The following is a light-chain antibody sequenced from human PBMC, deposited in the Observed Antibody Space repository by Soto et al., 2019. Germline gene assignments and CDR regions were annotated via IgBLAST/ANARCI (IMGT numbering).Light chain of an antibody. CDR2: DAS. Sequence: DIQLTQSPSTLSAFVGDRVTITCRASQSINNWLAWYQQKPGEAPKLLIYDASSLESGVPPRFSGSGSGTEFTLTISSLQPDDFATYYCQPYSSAYTFGQGTKLEIK. V-gene: IGKV1-5*01. CDR1: QSINNW. CDR3: QPYSSAYT. J-gene: IGKJ2*01.